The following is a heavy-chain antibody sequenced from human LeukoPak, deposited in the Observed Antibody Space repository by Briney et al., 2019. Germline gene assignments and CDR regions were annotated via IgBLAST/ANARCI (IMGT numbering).Heavy chain of an antibody. CDR1: GFTFSSYA. CDR3: ARCLYYYGSGSYYVDY. CDR2: ISGSGGST. J-gene: IGHJ4*02. D-gene: IGHD3-10*01. Sequence: PGGSLRLSCAASGFTFSSYAMSWVRQAPGKGLEWVSAISGSGGSTYSADSVKGRFTSSRDNSNNMLYLQMNSLRAEDTAVYYCARCLYYYGSGSYYVDYWGQGTLVNVSS. V-gene: IGHV3-23*01.